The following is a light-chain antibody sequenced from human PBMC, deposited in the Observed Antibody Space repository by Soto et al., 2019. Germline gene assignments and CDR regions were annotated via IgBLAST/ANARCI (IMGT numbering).Light chain of an antibody. CDR2: DVN. CDR3: CSYAGGNTYV. CDR1: SSDVGGSNY. V-gene: IGLV2-11*01. J-gene: IGLJ1*01. Sequence: SALTQPRSVSGSPGQSVTISCTGTSSDVGGSNYVSWYQQHPGKAPKLVIYDVNKRPSGVPDRFSGSKSGNTASLTISGLQAEDEADYYCCSYAGGNTYVFGTGTKVTVL.